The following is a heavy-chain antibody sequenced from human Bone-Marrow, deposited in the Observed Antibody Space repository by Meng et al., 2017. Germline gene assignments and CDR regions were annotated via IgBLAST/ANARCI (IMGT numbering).Heavy chain of an antibody. Sequence: GESLKISCAASGFTFSDYYMSWIRQAPGKGLEWVSDISCGGSTIYYADSVKGRFTISRDNAKNSLYLQMNSLRAEDTAVYYCARDVKSDRPSYYYCSGPLDYWGQGTLVTVSS. CDR3: ARDVKSDRPSYYYCSGPLDY. J-gene: IGHJ4*02. V-gene: IGHV3-11*01. CDR2: ISCGGSTI. D-gene: IGHD3-10*01. CDR1: GFTFSDYY.